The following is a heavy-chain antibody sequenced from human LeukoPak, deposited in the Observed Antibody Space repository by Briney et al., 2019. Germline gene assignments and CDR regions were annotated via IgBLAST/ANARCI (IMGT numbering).Heavy chain of an antibody. CDR2: SESI. Sequence: SETLSLICSVSGVSIKSSYWSWIRQPPGKGLEWIGDSESINYNPSLRSRVTISVDTSKNQVSLKLSSVTAADTVSYYCARHGHGTYRSTWYSLWGQGTLVTVSS. V-gene: IGHV4-59*08. D-gene: IGHD6-13*01. CDR1: GVSIKSSY. CDR3: ARHGHGTYRSTWYSL. J-gene: IGHJ4*02.